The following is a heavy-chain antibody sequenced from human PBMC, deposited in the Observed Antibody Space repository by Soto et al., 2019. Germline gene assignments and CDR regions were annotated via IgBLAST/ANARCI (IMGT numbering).Heavy chain of an antibody. J-gene: IGHJ4*02. Sequence: EVQLVESGGGLVKPGGSLRLSCAASGFTFSSYGMNWVRQAPGKGLEWVSSISSSSSYIYYADSVKGRFTISRDNAKNSLYLQMNSLRAEDTAVYYCARVFWSGYYSVDYWGQGTLVTVSS. D-gene: IGHD3-3*01. CDR1: GFTFSSYG. CDR3: ARVFWSGYYSVDY. V-gene: IGHV3-21*01. CDR2: ISSSSSYI.